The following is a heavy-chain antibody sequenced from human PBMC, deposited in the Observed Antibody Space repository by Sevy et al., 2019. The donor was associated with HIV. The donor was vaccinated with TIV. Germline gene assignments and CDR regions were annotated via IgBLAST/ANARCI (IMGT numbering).Heavy chain of an antibody. CDR1: GFTFSSYG. V-gene: IGHV3-30*03. CDR2: IGNDGDVK. D-gene: IGHD5-12*01. CDR3: AREDSGSGFEY. Sequence: GGSLRLSCAASGFTFSSYGIHWVRQAPGKGLEWVAVIGNDGDVKDYAYSVKGRFTGSRDNSKNTLYLQMNSLSPEDTAVYYCAREDSGSGFEYWGQGTLVTVSS. J-gene: IGHJ4*02.